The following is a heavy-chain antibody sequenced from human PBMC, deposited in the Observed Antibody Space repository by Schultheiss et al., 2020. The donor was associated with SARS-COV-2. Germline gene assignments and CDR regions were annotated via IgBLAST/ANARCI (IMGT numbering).Heavy chain of an antibody. CDR1: GGSISSGGYY. V-gene: IGHV4-39*07. Sequence: SETLSLTCTVSGGSISSGGYYWSWIRQPPGKGLEWIGEINHSGSTNYNPSLKSRVTISVDTSKNQFSLQLNSVTPEDTAVYYCASEAAVAGLGYWGQGTLVTVSS. CDR2: INHSGST. D-gene: IGHD6-19*01. J-gene: IGHJ4*02. CDR3: ASEAAVAGLGY.